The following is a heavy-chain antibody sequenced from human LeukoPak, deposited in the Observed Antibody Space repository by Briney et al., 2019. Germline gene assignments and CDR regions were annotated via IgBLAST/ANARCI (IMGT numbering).Heavy chain of an antibody. J-gene: IGHJ6*03. CDR3: AREEYSSSVGHYYYMDV. CDR1: GFTVSSNY. Sequence: GGSLRLSCAASGFTVSSNYMSWVRQAPGKGLEWVSVIYSGGSTYSADSVKGRFTISRDNSKNTLYLQMNSPRAEDTAVYYCAREEYSSSVGHYYYMDVWGKGTTVTVSS. V-gene: IGHV3-66*02. D-gene: IGHD6-6*01. CDR2: IYSGGST.